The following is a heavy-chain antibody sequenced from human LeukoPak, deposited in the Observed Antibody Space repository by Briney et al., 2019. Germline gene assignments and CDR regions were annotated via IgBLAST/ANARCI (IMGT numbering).Heavy chain of an antibody. D-gene: IGHD1-26*01. V-gene: IGHV1-69*05. Sequence: SVKVSCKASGGTFSSYAIGWVRQAPGQGLEWMGGIIPIFGPANYAQKFQGRVTMTRDMSTSTVYMELSSLRSEDTAVYYCARLLVGATTTDDAFDIWGQGTMVTVSS. CDR2: IIPIFGPA. CDR3: ARLLVGATTTDDAFDI. CDR1: GGTFSSYA. J-gene: IGHJ3*02.